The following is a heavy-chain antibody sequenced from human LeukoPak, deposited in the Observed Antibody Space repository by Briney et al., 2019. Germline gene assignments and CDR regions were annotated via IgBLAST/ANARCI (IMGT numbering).Heavy chain of an antibody. Sequence: SGPTLVNPTQTLTLTCTFSGFSLSTSGAGVGWVRQPPGKALEWLALIYWDDDKRYSPSLKSRLTITKDTSKNQVVLVMTNMDPVDTATYYCARLVVIRGLGYWGQGTLVTVSS. D-gene: IGHD3-22*01. CDR1: GFSLSTSGAG. J-gene: IGHJ4*02. V-gene: IGHV2-5*02. CDR2: IYWDDDK. CDR3: ARLVVIRGLGY.